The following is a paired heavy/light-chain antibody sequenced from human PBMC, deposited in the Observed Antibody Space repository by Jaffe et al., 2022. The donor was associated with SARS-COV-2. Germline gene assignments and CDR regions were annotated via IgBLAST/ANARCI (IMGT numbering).Light chain of an antibody. CDR2: YDD. CDR3: AAWDDSLKSVI. Sequence: QSVLTQPPSVSEAPRQRVTMSCSGSRSNIGNNAVKWYQQLPGKAPKLLIYYDDLLPSGVSDRFSGSKSGTSASLAISGLQSEDEADYYCAAWDDSLKSVIFGGGTKLTVL. CDR1: RSNIGNNA. J-gene: IGLJ2*01. V-gene: IGLV1-36*01.
Heavy chain of an antibody. CDR2: IYTSGST. V-gene: IGHV4-61*02. D-gene: IGHD2-8*01. CDR1: GASISSGGYY. J-gene: IGHJ4*02. CDR3: ARVGVTLFDGEW. Sequence: QVQLQESGPGLVKPSQTLSLSCTVSGASISSGGYYWNWIRQPAGKGLEWIGRIYTSGSTDYNPSLKSRVTISLDTSKNQFSLKLTSVTAADTAVYYCARVGVTLFDGEWWGQGTLATVSS.